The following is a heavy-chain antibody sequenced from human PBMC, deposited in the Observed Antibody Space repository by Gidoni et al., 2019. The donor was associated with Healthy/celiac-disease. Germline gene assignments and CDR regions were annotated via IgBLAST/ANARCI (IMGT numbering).Heavy chain of an antibody. Sequence: QLQLQESGPGLVKPSETLSLTCTVSGGSISSSSYYWGWIRQPPGKGLEWIGSIYYSGSTYYNPSLKSRVTISVDTSKNQFSLKLSSVTAADTAVYYCARGSLHIRFDPWGQGTLVTVSS. CDR1: GGSISSSSYY. CDR2: IYYSGST. CDR3: ARGSLHIRFDP. J-gene: IGHJ5*02. D-gene: IGHD2-21*01. V-gene: IGHV4-39*01.